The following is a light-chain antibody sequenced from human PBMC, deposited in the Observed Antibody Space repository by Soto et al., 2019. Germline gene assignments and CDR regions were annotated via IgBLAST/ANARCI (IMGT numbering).Light chain of an antibody. CDR2: AAS. CDR3: QQSYSTPRT. Sequence: DIQMTQSPSPVSASVGDRVTITCRASQSISSYLNWYQQKPGKAPKLLIYAASSLQSGVPSRFSGSGSGTDFTLTISSLQPEDFATYYCQQSYSTPRTFGQGTKVDI. J-gene: IGKJ1*01. V-gene: IGKV1-39*01. CDR1: QSISSY.